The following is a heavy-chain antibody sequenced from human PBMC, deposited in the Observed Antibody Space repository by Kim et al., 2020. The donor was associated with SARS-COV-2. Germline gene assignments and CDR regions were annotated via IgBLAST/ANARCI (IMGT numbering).Heavy chain of an antibody. CDR1: GFTFSSYW. J-gene: IGHJ6*03. D-gene: IGHD3-3*01. CDR3: ARDFSPAEDYDFWSGPTPEAYMDV. V-gene: IGHV3-7*01. Sequence: GGSLRLSCAASGFTFSSYWMSWVRQAPGKGLEWVANIKQDGSEKYYVDSVKGRFTISRDNAKNSLYLQMNSLRAEDTAVYYCARDFSPAEDYDFWSGPTPEAYMDVWGKGTTVTVSS. CDR2: IKQDGSEK.